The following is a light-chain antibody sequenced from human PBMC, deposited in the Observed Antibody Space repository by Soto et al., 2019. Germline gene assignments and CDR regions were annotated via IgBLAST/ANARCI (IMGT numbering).Light chain of an antibody. J-gene: IGKJ1*01. V-gene: IGKV3-15*01. Sequence: EIVMTQSPATLSVSPGERATLSCRASQSVSSNLAWYQQKPGQAPRLLIYGASTRATGIPARFSGSGSGTEFTLTISSLQSEDVAVYYCQQYNNWRPGTFGQGTKVELK. CDR3: QQYNNWRPGT. CDR1: QSVSSN. CDR2: GAS.